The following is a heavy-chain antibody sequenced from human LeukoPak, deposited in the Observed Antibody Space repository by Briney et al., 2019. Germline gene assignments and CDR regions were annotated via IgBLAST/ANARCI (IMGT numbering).Heavy chain of an antibody. D-gene: IGHD1-1*01. CDR1: GGPIRSYY. CDR3: ARDSRFDWSWDY. J-gene: IGHJ4*02. Sequence: SETLSLTCTVSGGPIRSYYWSWMRQPPGKGLEWIGNIHYSESTNFNPSLKSRVAIAVDTLRSQFSLQLKSVTAADTAVYYCARDSRFDWSWDYWGQGSLVTVSS. CDR2: IHYSEST. V-gene: IGHV4-59*12.